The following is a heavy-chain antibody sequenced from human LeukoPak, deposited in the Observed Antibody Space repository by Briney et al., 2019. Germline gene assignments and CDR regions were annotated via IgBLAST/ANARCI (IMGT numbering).Heavy chain of an antibody. CDR1: GFTVSSNY. V-gene: IGHV3-66*02. Sequence: GGSLRLSCAASGFTVSSNYMSWVRQAQGKGLGWVSVIYSGGSTYYADSVKGRFTISRDNSKNTLYLQMNSLRAEDTAVYYCARCLRGGSYYVQYYFDYWGQGTLVTVSS. CDR3: ARCLRGGSYYVQYYFDY. D-gene: IGHD1-26*01. J-gene: IGHJ4*02. CDR2: IYSGGST.